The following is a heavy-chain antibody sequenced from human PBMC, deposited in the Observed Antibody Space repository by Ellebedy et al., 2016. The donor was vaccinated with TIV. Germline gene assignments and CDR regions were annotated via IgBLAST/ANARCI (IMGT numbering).Heavy chain of an antibody. CDR2: VSETGIT. V-gene: IGHV4-59*01. CDR1: GASIPSFF. CDR3: ARGPYGPVKEFDP. D-gene: IGHD3-10*01. Sequence: SETLSLXXTVSGASIPSFFWTWIRQPPGKGLEWIGCVSETGITDYSPSLRSRVTISTHTSRNQFSLTLTSVTAADTAIYVCARGPYGPVKEFDPWGQGTLVTVSS. J-gene: IGHJ5*02.